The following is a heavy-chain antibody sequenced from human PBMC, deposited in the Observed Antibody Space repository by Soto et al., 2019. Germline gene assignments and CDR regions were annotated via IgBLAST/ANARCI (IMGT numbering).Heavy chain of an antibody. Sequence: ASVKVSCKASGFTFTSSAMQWVRQARGQRLEWIGWIVVGSGNTNYAQKFQERVTITRDMSTSTAYMELSSLRSEDTAVYYCAAGAHIVVVPAATGAFDIWGQGTMVTVSS. CDR1: GFTFTSSA. V-gene: IGHV1-58*02. CDR2: IVVGSGNT. J-gene: IGHJ3*02. CDR3: AAGAHIVVVPAATGAFDI. D-gene: IGHD2-2*01.